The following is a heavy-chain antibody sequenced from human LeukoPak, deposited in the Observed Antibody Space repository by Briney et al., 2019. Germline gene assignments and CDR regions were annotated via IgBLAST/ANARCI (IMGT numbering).Heavy chain of an antibody. Sequence: SETLSLTCTVSGGSISSYYWNWIRQPPGKGLEWIGYIYYSGTTNYNPSLKSRVTISVDTSKNQFSLKLSSVTAADTAVYYCARSPSYYYGSGSPYYFDYWGQGTLVTVSS. CDR2: IYYSGTT. CDR3: ARSPSYYYGSGSPYYFDY. J-gene: IGHJ4*02. V-gene: IGHV4-59*01. CDR1: GGSISSYY. D-gene: IGHD3-10*01.